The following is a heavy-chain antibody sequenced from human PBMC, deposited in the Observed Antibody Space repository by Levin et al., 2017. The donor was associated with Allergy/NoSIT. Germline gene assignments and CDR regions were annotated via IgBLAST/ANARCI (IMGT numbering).Heavy chain of an antibody. V-gene: IGHV4-59*01. CDR2: IYYSGST. J-gene: IGHJ3*02. D-gene: IGHD4-17*01. Sequence: SETLSLTCTVSGGSISPYYWSWIRQPPGKGLEYIGYIYYSGSTNLNPSLRSRVTILVDTSKNQLSLKLSSVTAADTALYYCARAGTVTTRGVFDIWGQGTMVTVSS. CDR3: ARAGTVTTRGVFDI. CDR1: GGSISPYY.